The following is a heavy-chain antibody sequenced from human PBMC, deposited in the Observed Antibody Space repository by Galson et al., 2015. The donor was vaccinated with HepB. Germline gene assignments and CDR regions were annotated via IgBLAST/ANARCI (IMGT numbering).Heavy chain of an antibody. CDR2: ISSSSSYI. V-gene: IGHV3-21*01. CDR3: ARDHIVVVSAAEYYYYYYGMDV. CDR1: GFTFSSYS. J-gene: IGHJ6*02. Sequence: LRLSCAASGFTFSSYSMNWVRQAPGKELEWVSSISSSSSYIYYADSVKGRFTISRDNAKNSLYLQMNSLRAEDTAVYYCARDHIVVVSAAEYYYYYYGMDVWGQGTTVTVSS. D-gene: IGHD2-2*01.